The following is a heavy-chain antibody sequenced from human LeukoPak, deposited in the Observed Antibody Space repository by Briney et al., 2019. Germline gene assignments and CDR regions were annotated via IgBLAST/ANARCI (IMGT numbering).Heavy chain of an antibody. Sequence: GASVKVPCKASGYTFTGYYMHWVRQAPGQGLEWMGWISPNSGGTNYAQKFQGRVTMTRDTSISTAYMELSRLRSDDTAVYYCATNWGSRALPDYWGQGTLVTVSS. J-gene: IGHJ4*02. V-gene: IGHV1-2*02. CDR3: ATNWGSRALPDY. D-gene: IGHD7-27*01. CDR1: GYTFTGYY. CDR2: ISPNSGGT.